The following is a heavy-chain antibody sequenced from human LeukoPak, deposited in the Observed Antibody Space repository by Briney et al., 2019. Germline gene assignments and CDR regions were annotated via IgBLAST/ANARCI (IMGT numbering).Heavy chain of an antibody. CDR2: ISGSGGST. J-gene: IGHJ4*02. CDR3: AKGRRCSSTSCYSRFDY. V-gene: IGHV3-23*01. Sequence: GGSLRLSCAASGFTFSTYWMNWVRQTPGKGLEWVSAISGSGGSTYYADSVKGRFTISRDNSKNTLYLQMNSLRAEDTAVYYCAKGRRCSSTSCYSRFDYWGQGTLVTVSS. CDR1: GFTFSTYW. D-gene: IGHD2-2*02.